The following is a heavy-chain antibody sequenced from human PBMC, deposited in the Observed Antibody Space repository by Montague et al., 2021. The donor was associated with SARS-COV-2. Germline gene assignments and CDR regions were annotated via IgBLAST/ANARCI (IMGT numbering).Heavy chain of an antibody. Sequence: SETLSLTCGVYGGSFGDDHWSWIRQPPGKGLEWIGDIKQSGSTNYNPSXXGRVTISVDTPRNQFSLKLTSVTAADTAVYFCARGHLSVSMIVVVFTSASYYFDYWGQGALVTVSS. D-gene: IGHD3-22*01. V-gene: IGHV4-34*01. CDR2: IKQSGST. CDR1: GGSFGDDH. CDR3: ARGHLSVSMIVVVFTSASYYFDY. J-gene: IGHJ4*02.